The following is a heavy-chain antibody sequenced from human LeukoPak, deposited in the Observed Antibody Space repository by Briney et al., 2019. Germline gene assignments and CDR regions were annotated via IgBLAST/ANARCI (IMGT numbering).Heavy chain of an antibody. CDR2: INPEKRDT. D-gene: IGHD5-12*01. CDR3: AKKVRGPSHPLDF. V-gene: IGHV1-2*02. CDR1: GYTFTGYA. Sequence: ASVKVSCKASGYTFTGYAIHWVRQAPGQGLEWMGWINPEKRDTGYAHKFQGRVTMASDTSISTAYMELSSLRSDDTAVYYCAKKVRGPSHPLDFWGQGTLVTVSS. J-gene: IGHJ4*02.